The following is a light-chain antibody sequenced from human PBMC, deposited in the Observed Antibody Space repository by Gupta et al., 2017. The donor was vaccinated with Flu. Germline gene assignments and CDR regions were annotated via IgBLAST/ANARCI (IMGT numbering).Light chain of an antibody. J-gene: IGLJ1*01. Sequence: QSVLTQQPSASGTPGQRVTISCSGSSSNIGGNTVHWYQQLPGTAPKLLIYSNNQRRSAVPDGFSGSKFGTSGTLPITGLQAEDAADYYCAARDDSRNGHVFGTGTKITVL. CDR3: AARDDSRNGHV. V-gene: IGLV1-44*01. CDR2: SNN. CDR1: SSNIGGNT.